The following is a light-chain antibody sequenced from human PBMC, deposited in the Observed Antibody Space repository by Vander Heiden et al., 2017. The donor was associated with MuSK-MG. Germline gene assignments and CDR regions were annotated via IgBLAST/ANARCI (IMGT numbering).Light chain of an antibody. J-gene: IGLJ1*01. CDR3: QASEGSGDLV. CDR1: NIGTYS. CDR2: DDR. V-gene: IGLV3-21*02. Sequence: YVLTQPPSVSVAPGQTARIACEGDNIGTYSVHWYQQRPGQAPVLVVYDDRDRTAGIPERFSASNAGDTATLTIRRVEAGDDADYYCQASEGSGDLVFGTGTKLTVL.